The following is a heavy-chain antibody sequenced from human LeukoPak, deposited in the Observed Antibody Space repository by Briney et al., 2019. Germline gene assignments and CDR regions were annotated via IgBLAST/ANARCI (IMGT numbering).Heavy chain of an antibody. Sequence: GGSLRLSCAASGFTFSGYAMSWVRQAPGKGLEWVSTITGSGDATYYADSVKGRYIISRDNSKSTLFLQMNSLRADDTAVYHCARHNDGGWFDCWGQETLVTVSS. V-gene: IGHV3-23*01. CDR1: GFTFSGYA. CDR2: ITGSGDAT. J-gene: IGHJ4*02. D-gene: IGHD6-19*01. CDR3: ARHNDGGWFDC.